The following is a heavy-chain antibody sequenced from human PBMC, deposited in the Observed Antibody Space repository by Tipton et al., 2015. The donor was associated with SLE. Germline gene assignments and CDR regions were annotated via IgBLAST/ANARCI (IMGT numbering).Heavy chain of an antibody. J-gene: IGHJ2*01. D-gene: IGHD3-22*01. V-gene: IGHV4-59*02. CDR1: GGSVTDYY. CDR2: IYYSGST. CDR3: ARILYYYDSSGYHHWYFDL. Sequence: TLSLTCTVSGGSVTDYYWSWIRQPPGKGLEWIGYIYYSGSTNYNPSLKSRVTISVDTSKNQFSLKLRSVTAADTAVYYCARILYYYDSSGYHHWYFDLWGRGTLVTVSS.